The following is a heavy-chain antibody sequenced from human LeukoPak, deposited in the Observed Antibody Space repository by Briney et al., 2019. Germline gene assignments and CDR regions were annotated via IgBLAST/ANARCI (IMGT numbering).Heavy chain of an antibody. CDR1: GFTVSSNY. J-gene: IGHJ6*02. V-gene: IGHV3-66*01. D-gene: IGHD4-11*01. Sequence: GGSLRLSCAASGFTVSSNYMSWVHQAPGKGLEWVSVIYSGGSTYYADSVKGRFTISRDNSKNTLYLQMNSLRAEDTAVYYCARAYPSNYGYYGMDVWGQGTTVTVSS. CDR3: ARAYPSNYGYYGMDV. CDR2: IYSGGST.